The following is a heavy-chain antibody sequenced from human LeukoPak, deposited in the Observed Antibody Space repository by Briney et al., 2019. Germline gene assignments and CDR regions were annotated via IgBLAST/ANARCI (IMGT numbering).Heavy chain of an antibody. CDR3: AKNYDILTGLPDY. CDR1: GFTFSSYA. CDR2: ISGSGGST. D-gene: IGHD3-9*01. J-gene: IGHJ4*02. V-gene: IGHV3-23*01. Sequence: GGSLRLSCAASGFTFSSYAMSWVRQAPGKGLEWASAISGSGGSTYYADSVKGRFTISRDNSKNTLYLQMNSLRAEDTAVYYCAKNYDILTGLPDYWGQGTLVTVSS.